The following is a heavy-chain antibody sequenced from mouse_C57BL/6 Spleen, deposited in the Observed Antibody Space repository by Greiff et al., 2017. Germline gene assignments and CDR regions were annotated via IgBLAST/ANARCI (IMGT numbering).Heavy chain of an antibody. D-gene: IGHD1-1*01. J-gene: IGHJ3*01. Sequence: EVQLVESEGGLVQPGSSMKLSCTASGFTFSDYYMAWVRQVPEKGLEWVANINYDGSSTYYLDSLKSRFIISRDNAKNILYLQMSSLKSEDTATYYCARGGDYGSRFTFAYWSQGTLVTVSA. CDR2: INYDGSST. CDR3: ARGGDYGSRFTFAY. V-gene: IGHV5-16*01. CDR1: GFTFSDYY.